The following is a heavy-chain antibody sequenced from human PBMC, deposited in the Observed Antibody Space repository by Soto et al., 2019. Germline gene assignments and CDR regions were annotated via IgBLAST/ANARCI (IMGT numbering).Heavy chain of an antibody. CDR3: APMKGGYQDYQYGMNV. Sequence: SVKVSCKASGGTFRSYGISWVRQAPGQGLEWMGGIIPIFGTTNYAQKFQGRVTITADESTSTAYMELSSLRSEDTALYYCAPMKGGYQDYQYGMNVWGQGHTVTVSS. CDR1: GGTFRSYG. CDR2: IIPIFGTT. J-gene: IGHJ6*02. V-gene: IGHV1-69*13. D-gene: IGHD3-16*02.